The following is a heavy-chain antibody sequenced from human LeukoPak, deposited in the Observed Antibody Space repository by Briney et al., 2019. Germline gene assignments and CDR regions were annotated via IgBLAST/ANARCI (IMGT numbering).Heavy chain of an antibody. J-gene: IGHJ4*02. D-gene: IGHD2-2*01. CDR2: IYYSGST. CDR3: ASSRGGCSSTSCYDY. CDR1: GGSISSYY. V-gene: IGHV4-59*01. Sequence: SETLSLTCTVPGGSISSYYWSWIRQPPGKGLEWIGYIYYSGSTNYNPSLKSRVTISVDTSKNQFSLKLSSVTAADTAVYYCASSRGGCSSTSCYDYWGQGTLVTVSS.